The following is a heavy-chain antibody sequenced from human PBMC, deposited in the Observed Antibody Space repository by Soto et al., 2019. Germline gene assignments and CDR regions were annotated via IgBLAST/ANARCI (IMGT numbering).Heavy chain of an antibody. D-gene: IGHD6-13*01. CDR2: IYYSGST. Sequence: SETLSLTCTVSGGSISSYYWSWIRQPPGKGLEWIGYIYYSGSTNYNPSLKSRVTISGDTSKNQFSLKLSSVTAADTAVYYWARRESSSWYSFDYWGQGTLVTVSS. V-gene: IGHV4-59*01. CDR1: GGSISSYY. J-gene: IGHJ4*02. CDR3: ARRESSSWYSFDY.